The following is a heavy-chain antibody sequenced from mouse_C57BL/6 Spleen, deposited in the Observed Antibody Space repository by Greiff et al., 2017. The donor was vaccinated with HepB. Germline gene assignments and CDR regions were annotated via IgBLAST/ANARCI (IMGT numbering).Heavy chain of an antibody. CDR1: GYTFTEYT. J-gene: IGHJ2*01. V-gene: IGHV1-62-2*01. CDR2: FYPGSGSI. Sequence: VHLVESGAELVKPGASVKLSCKASGYTFTEYTIHWVKQRSGQGLEWIGWFYPGSGSIKYNEKFKDKATLTADKSSSAVYMELSRWTSEDSAVYFFARHEDKGIITTVLVDYCGQGTTLTVSS. CDR3: ARHEDKGIITTVLVDY. D-gene: IGHD1-1*01.